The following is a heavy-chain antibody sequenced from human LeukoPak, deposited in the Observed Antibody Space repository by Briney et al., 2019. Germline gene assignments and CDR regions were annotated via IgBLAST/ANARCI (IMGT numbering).Heavy chain of an antibody. CDR3: GRDVGLRLDV. CDR2: INTEGTDT. Sequence: GGSLRLSCAASGCTFSSYWIHSVRQAPGKGLVWVSIINTEGTDTRYADSVRGRFTISRDNAKNTLYLQMNGLRAEDTAVYYCGRDVGLRLDVWGQGTTVTVSS. CDR1: GCTFSSYW. V-gene: IGHV3-74*01. J-gene: IGHJ6*02.